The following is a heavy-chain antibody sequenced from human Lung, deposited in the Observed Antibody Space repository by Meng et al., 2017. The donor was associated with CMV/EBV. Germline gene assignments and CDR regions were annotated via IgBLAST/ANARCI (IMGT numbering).Heavy chain of an antibody. CDR2: ISYTGSNK. CDR1: GFTFSNYA. D-gene: IGHD1-1*01. CDR3: ARGLRSSHWDGDA. J-gene: IGHJ5*02. Sequence: SCAASGFTFSNYAMHWVRQAPGKGLQWLAIISYTGSNKYYADSVKGRFTISRDNSKDTLYLAINSLTPKDTAVRYCARGLRSSHWDGDASGQGPLVTVSS. V-gene: IGHV3-30*04.